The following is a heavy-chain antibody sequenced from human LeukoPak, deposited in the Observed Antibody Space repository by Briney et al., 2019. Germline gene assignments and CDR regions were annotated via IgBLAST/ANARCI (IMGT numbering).Heavy chain of an antibody. J-gene: IGHJ4*02. CDR1: GYTFTGYY. CDR3: ARRGPAAIGGEFDY. Sequence: ASVKVSCKASGYTFTGYYMHWVRQAPGQGLEWMGWINPNSGGTNYAQKFQGRVTMTRDTSISTAYMELSRLRSDDTAVYYCARRGPAAIGGEFDYWGQGTLVTVSS. D-gene: IGHD2-2*01. V-gene: IGHV1-2*02. CDR2: INPNSGGT.